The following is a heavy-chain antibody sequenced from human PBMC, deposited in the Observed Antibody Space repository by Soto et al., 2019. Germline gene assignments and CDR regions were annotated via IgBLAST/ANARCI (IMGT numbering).Heavy chain of an antibody. V-gene: IGHV1-69*13. CDR1: GGTFSSYA. D-gene: IGHD2-15*01. Sequence: ASVKVSCKASGGTFSSYAISWVRQAPGQGLEWMGGIIPIFGTANYAHKFQGRVTITADEATSTAYMELSSLRSEDTAVYYCAREHVPLVYCSGGSCLQQQIENWFDPWGQGTLVTVSS. J-gene: IGHJ5*02. CDR3: AREHVPLVYCSGGSCLQQQIENWFDP. CDR2: IIPIFGTA.